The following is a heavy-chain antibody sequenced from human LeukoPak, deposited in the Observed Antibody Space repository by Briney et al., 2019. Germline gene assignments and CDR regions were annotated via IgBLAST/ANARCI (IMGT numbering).Heavy chain of an antibody. Sequence: SETLSLTCTVSGGSISSYYWSWIRQPPGKGLEWIGYIYYSGSTNYNPSLKSRVTISVDTSKNQFSLKLSSVTAADTAVYYCARSTWDSVFDYWGQGTLVTVSS. D-gene: IGHD2/OR15-2a*01. CDR3: ARSTWDSVFDY. V-gene: IGHV4-59*01. CDR1: GGSISSYY. J-gene: IGHJ4*02. CDR2: IYYSGST.